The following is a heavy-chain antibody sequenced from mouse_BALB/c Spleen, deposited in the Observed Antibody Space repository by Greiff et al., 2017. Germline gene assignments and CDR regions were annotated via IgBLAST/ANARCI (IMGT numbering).Heavy chain of an antibody. CDR2: ISSGGSYT. Sequence: EVQVVESGGDLVKPGGSLKLSCAASGFTFSSYGMSWVRQTPDKRLEWVATISSGGSYTYYPDSVKGRFTISRDNAKNTLYLQMSSLKSEDTAMYYCARHSRYHAMDYWGQGTSVTVSS. CDR3: ARHSRYHAMDY. V-gene: IGHV5-6*01. CDR1: GFTFSSYG. J-gene: IGHJ4*01.